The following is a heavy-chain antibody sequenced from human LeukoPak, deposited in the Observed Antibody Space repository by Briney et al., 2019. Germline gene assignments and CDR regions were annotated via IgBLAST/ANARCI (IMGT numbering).Heavy chain of an antibody. J-gene: IGHJ6*03. CDR2: IRDDGSNK. CDR3: AKLNGVVILDMDV. V-gene: IGHV3-30*02. Sequence: GGSLRLSCAASGFTFSSYGMHWVRQAPGKGLEWGAFIRDDGSNKYYADSVKGRFTISRDNSKNTLYLQMNSPRAEDTAVYYCAKLNGVVILDMDVWGKGTTVTVSS. D-gene: IGHD3-3*01. CDR1: GFTFSSYG.